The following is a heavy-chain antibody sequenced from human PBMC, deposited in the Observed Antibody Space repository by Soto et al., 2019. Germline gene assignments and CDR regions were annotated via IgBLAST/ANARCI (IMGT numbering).Heavy chain of an antibody. CDR3: ARAEYSGYDNYYYYMDV. J-gene: IGHJ6*03. CDR2: ISSSSSYI. Sequence: GGSLRLSCAASGFTFSSYSMNWVRQAPGKGLEWVSSISSSSSYIYYADSVKGRFTISRDNAKNSLYLQMNSLRAEDTAVYYCARAEYSGYDNYYYYMDVWGKGTTVTVSS. CDR1: GFTFSSYS. D-gene: IGHD5-12*01. V-gene: IGHV3-21*01.